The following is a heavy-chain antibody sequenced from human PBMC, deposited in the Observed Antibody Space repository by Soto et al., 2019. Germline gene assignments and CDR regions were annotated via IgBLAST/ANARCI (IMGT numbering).Heavy chain of an antibody. CDR1: GFSLSTSGVG. J-gene: IGHJ4*03. V-gene: IGHV2-5*02. Sequence: QITLKESGPTLVKPTQTLTLTCTFSGFSLSTSGVGVGWIRQPPGKALEWLALIYWDSDNHYSPSLNSRITNAVDTSKNRVVLRMTNIEPVNTATYYCARSRYNSGGPIHYFDYRSQGTHVTVSS. CDR2: IYWDSDN. D-gene: IGHD6-19*01. CDR3: ARSRYNSGGPIHYFDY.